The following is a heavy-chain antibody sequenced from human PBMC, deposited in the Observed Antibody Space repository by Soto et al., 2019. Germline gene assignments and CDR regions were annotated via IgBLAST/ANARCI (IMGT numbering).Heavy chain of an antibody. J-gene: IGHJ6*02. Sequence: VQLVESGGGLVQPGRSLRLSCAASGFTFDDYAMHWVRQAPGKGLEWVSGISWNSGSIGYADSVKGRFTISRDNAKNSLYLQMNSLRAEDTALYYCAKGITGTTYYYYGMDVWGQGTTVTVSS. CDR2: ISWNSGSI. D-gene: IGHD1-7*01. CDR1: GFTFDDYA. CDR3: AKGITGTTYYYYGMDV. V-gene: IGHV3-9*01.